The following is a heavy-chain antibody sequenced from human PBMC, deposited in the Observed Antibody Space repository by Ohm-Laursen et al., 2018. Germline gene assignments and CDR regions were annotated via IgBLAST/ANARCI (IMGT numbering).Heavy chain of an antibody. J-gene: IGHJ4*02. CDR1: GFSVSNNY. CDR3: ARGPSGTATIG. CDR2: IYSGGST. D-gene: IGHD5-24*01. V-gene: IGHV3-66*01. Sequence: SLRLSCSASGFSVSNNYLIWVRQAPGKGLEWVSLIYSGGSTYYADSVKGRFTISRDNSKNTLYLQMNSLRAEDTAVYYCARGPSGTATIGRGQGTLVTVSS.